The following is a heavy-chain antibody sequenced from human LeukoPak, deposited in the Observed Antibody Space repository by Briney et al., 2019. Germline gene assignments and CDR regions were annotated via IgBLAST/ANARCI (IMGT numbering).Heavy chain of an antibody. D-gene: IGHD2-15*01. J-gene: IGHJ4*02. CDR1: GFTFRNHD. CDR2: ISATGGHT. Sequence: PGGSLRLSCAVSGFTFRNHDMTWVRQTPGKGLEWVSSISATGGHTYYADSVQGRFTISRDNSKNTLSLQLNSLRAEDTAVYYCAKADYPTVSCIDDWGQGTLVTVS. V-gene: IGHV3-23*01. CDR3: AKADYPTVSCIDD.